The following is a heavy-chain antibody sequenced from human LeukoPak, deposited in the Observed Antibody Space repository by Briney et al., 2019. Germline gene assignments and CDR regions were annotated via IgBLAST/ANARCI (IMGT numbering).Heavy chain of an antibody. CDR3: ARVPMVRSRIDEYYFDY. CDR1: GYTVTGYY. V-gene: IGHV1-2*02. D-gene: IGHD3-10*01. CDR2: INPNGGGT. J-gene: IGHJ4*02. Sequence: ASVKVSCKASGYTVTGYYMRWVRQAPGQGLEWMGWINPNGGGTNYAQKCQGRVTMTRDTSISTAYMELSRLRSDDTTVYYCARVPMVRSRIDEYYFDYWGQGTLVTVSS.